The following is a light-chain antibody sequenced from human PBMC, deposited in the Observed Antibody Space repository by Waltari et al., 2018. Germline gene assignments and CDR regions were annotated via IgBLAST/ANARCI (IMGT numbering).Light chain of an antibody. Sequence: QAVLTQPSSLSASPGASASLTCTLRSGINVGTYRIYWYQQKPGSPPQYLLRYKSDSDKQLGSGVHSRFAGSKDASANAGILLFSGLQSEDEADYYCMIWHSSAVVFGGGTKLTVL. CDR2: YKSDSDK. CDR3: MIWHSSAVV. V-gene: IGLV5-45*03. CDR1: SGINVGTYR. J-gene: IGLJ2*01.